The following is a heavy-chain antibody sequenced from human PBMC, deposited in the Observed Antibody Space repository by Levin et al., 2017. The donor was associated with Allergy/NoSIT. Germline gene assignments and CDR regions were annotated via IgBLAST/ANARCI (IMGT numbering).Heavy chain of an antibody. J-gene: IGHJ4*02. CDR1: GFTVRDYA. CDR2: IRSKAGGETT. CDR3: AREATAVVEKLDY. Sequence: PGGSLRLSCTGSGFTVRDYAIDWFRQAPGKGLEWVGLIRSKAGGETTEYAASVKDRFIISRDDAESIAYLQMNSLKTEDTAVYFCAREATAVVEKLDYWGQGTLVTVSS. V-gene: IGHV3-49*03. D-gene: IGHD5-18*01.